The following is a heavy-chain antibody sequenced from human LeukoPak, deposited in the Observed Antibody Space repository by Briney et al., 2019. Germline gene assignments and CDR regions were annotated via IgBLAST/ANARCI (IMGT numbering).Heavy chain of an antibody. Sequence: PSETLSLTCTVSGGSISSYYWLWIRQPPGKGLEWIGFIYYSGNTNYNPSLKSRVTISVDTSKNQVSLKLRSVTAADTAVYYCARRPDYGDSIRSPGAFDIWGQGTMVTVSS. V-gene: IGHV4-59*01. CDR1: GGSISSYY. CDR2: IYYSGNT. J-gene: IGHJ3*02. CDR3: ARRPDYGDSIRSPGAFDI. D-gene: IGHD4-17*01.